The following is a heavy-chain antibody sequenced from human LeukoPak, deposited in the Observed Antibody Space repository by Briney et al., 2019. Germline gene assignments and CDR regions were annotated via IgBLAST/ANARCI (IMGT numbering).Heavy chain of an antibody. Sequence: GRSLRLSCAASGFTFSSYAMHWVRRAPGKGLEWVAVISYDGSNKYYADSVKGRFTISRDNSKNTLYLQMNSLRAEDTAVYYCAGGTAAAGTSDYWGQGTLVTVSS. D-gene: IGHD6-13*01. CDR3: AGGTAAAGTSDY. CDR2: ISYDGSNK. V-gene: IGHV3-30*04. J-gene: IGHJ4*02. CDR1: GFTFSSYA.